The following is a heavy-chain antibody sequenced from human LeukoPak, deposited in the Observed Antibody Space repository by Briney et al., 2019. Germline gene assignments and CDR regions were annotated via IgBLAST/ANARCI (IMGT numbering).Heavy chain of an antibody. CDR2: INPNSGNT. CDR1: GYTFTGYY. V-gene: IGHV1-8*02. Sequence: VASVKVSCKASGYTFTGYYMHWVRQAPGQGLEWMGWINPNSGNTGYAQKFQGRVTMTRNTSISTAYMELSSLRSEDTAVYYCARGLRFLEWPHDDYWGQGTLVTVSS. D-gene: IGHD3-3*01. J-gene: IGHJ4*02. CDR3: ARGLRFLEWPHDDY.